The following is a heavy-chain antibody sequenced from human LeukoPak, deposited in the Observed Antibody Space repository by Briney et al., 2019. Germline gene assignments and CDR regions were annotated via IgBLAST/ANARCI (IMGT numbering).Heavy chain of an antibody. Sequence: GGSLRLSCAASGFTFSSYTMNWVRQAPGKGLEWVSAISRSSDYIYYADSVKGRFTISRDNAQNSLYLQINSLRVEDTAVYYCARDPLFEDYGDYYFGYWGQGTLVTVSS. J-gene: IGHJ4*02. V-gene: IGHV3-21*01. D-gene: IGHD4-17*01. CDR1: GFTFSSYT. CDR2: ISRSSDYI. CDR3: ARDPLFEDYGDYYFGY.